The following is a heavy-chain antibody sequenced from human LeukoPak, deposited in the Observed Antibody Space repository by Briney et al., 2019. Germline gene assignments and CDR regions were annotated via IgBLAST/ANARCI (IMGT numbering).Heavy chain of an antibody. V-gene: IGHV3-11*01. J-gene: IGHJ4*02. Sequence: TGGALRLSCAASGFTFSDYYMSWIRQAPGKGLEWVSYISSSGSTIYYADSVKGRFTISRDNAKNSLYLQMNSLRAEDTAVCYCARDSPPPGYDYWGQGTLVTVSS. CDR2: ISSSGSTI. D-gene: IGHD6-13*01. CDR3: ARDSPPPGYDY. CDR1: GFTFSDYY.